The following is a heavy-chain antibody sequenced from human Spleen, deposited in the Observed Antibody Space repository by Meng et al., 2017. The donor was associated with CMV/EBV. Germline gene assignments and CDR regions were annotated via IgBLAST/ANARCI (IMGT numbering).Heavy chain of an antibody. J-gene: IGHJ4*02. CDR2: INQDGSEK. Sequence: GESLKISWVASEFTFSSFWMSWVRQAPGKGLVWVVSINQDGSEKNSVDFVKGRFTVSRDNTKNSLFLQMSGLRVEDTAVYYCAREGYYYGSGSYVDYWGQGTLVTVSS. D-gene: IGHD3-10*01. CDR1: EFTFSSFW. CDR3: AREGYYYGSGSYVDY. V-gene: IGHV3-7*01.